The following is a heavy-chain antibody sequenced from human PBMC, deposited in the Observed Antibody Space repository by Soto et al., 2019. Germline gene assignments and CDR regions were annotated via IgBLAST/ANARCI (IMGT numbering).Heavy chain of an antibody. CDR3: VRALVAATLGWFDP. J-gene: IGHJ5*02. V-gene: IGHV4-34*01. D-gene: IGHD2-15*01. CDR1: GGSFSGYS. CDR2: INRSGST. Sequence: QVPLQPWGAGLLKPSETLSLTCAVYGGSFSGYSWSWIRQPPGKGLEWIGEINRSGSTKYNPSLKSRVTISVDTSKNHFSLKLNSVTAADTAIYYCVRALVAATLGWFDPWGQGSLVTVSS.